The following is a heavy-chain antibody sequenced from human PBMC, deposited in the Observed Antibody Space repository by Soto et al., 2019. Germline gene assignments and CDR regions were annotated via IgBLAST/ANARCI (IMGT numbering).Heavy chain of an antibody. Sequence: QLQLLESGSRLVKPSQTLSLTCAVSGGSVNRGGYSWSWIRQTPGKGLEWLADIYRTGHTIYNPYLKSRATISLDEPNNQFSLHLTSVTAADTAVYYCATSIVTPSAMFDHWGQGLLVTVSS. J-gene: IGHJ5*02. CDR3: ATSIVTPSAMFDH. D-gene: IGHD2-2*01. CDR1: GGSVNRGGYS. CDR2: IYRTGHT. V-gene: IGHV4-30-2*01.